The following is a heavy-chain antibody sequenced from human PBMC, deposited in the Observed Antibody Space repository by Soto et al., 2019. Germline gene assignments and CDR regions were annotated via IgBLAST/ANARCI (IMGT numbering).Heavy chain of an antibody. CDR1: GFTFSSYA. Sequence: LRLSCAASGFTFSSYAISWVRQAPGKGLEWVSAISGSGGSTYYADSVKGRFTISRDNSKNTLYLQMNSLRAEDTAVYYCAKDSIVGATGFDYWGQGTLVTVSS. J-gene: IGHJ4*02. D-gene: IGHD1-26*01. CDR2: ISGSGGST. CDR3: AKDSIVGATGFDY. V-gene: IGHV3-23*01.